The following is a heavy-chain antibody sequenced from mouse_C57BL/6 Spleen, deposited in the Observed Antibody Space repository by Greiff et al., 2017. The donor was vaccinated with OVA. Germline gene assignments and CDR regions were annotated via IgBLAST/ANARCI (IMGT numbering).Heavy chain of an antibody. J-gene: IGHJ3*01. CDR1: GYTFTSYW. D-gene: IGHD2-4*01. CDR2: IHPNSGST. Sequence: QVQLQQPGAELVKPGASVKLSCKASGYTFTSYWMHWVKQRPGQGLEWIGMIHPNSGSTNYNEKFKSKATLTVDKSSSTAYMQLSSLTSEDSAVYYCARAGDYDRVAYWGQGTLVTVSA. V-gene: IGHV1-64*01. CDR3: ARAGDYDRVAY.